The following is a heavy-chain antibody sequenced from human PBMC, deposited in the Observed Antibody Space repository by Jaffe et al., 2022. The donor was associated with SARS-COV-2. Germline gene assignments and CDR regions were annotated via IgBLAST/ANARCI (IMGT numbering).Heavy chain of an antibody. CDR2: IFYSGRT. CDR3: ARRIRYFD. Sequence: QLQLQESGPGLVKPSETLSLTCTVSGGSITSTNSYWAWIRQPPGKGLEWIGNIFYSGRTYYNPSLKNRVSISVDASKNQFSLKLGSVTATDTALYYCARRIRYFDWGQGILVTVSS. D-gene: IGHD3-9*01. V-gene: IGHV4-39*01. J-gene: IGHJ4*02. CDR1: GGSITSTNSY.